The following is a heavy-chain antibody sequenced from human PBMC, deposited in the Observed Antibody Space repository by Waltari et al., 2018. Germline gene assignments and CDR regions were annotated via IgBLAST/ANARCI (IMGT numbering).Heavy chain of an antibody. V-gene: IGHV3-9*01. J-gene: IGHJ3*02. CDR3: AKKNDEVFDRNGLVYDAFDM. CDR1: GFTFDDYS. Sequence: EVQLVESGGGLVQPGRSLRLSCVASGFTFDDYSMHWVRQGPGKGLEWVACVNWNSGSIGYGDSVKGRFTISRDNARNSLYLQMSGLTSEDTALYYCAKKNDEVFDRNGLVYDAFDMWGQGTMVTVSS. CDR2: VNWNSGSI. D-gene: IGHD3-22*01.